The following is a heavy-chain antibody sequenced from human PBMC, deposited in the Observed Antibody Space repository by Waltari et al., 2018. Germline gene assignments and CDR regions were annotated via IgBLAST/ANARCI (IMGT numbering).Heavy chain of an antibody. CDR3: AKDPGVVVLAATFFSLY. CDR1: GFTFSSYA. CDR2: ISGSGGST. V-gene: IGHV3-23*01. D-gene: IGHD2-15*01. Sequence: EVQLLESGGGLVQPGGSLRLSCAASGFTFSSYAMSWVRQAPGKGLEWVSAISGSGGSTYYADSVKGRFTISRDNSKNTLYLQMNSLRAEDTAVYYCAKDPGVVVLAATFFSLYWGQGTLVTVSS. J-gene: IGHJ4*02.